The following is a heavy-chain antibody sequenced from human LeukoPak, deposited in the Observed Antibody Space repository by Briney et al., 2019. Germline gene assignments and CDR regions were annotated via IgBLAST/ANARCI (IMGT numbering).Heavy chain of an antibody. J-gene: IGHJ6*03. V-gene: IGHV4-38-2*02. Sequence: ASETLSLTCTVSDYSISSGYYWAWIRQPPGKGLEWIGSIYHSGNTYYNPSLKSRVTISVDTSKNQFSLKLSSVTAADTAVYYCARDWRDDYYMDVWGKGTTVTVSS. CDR2: IYHSGNT. CDR3: ARDWRDDYYMDV. CDR1: DYSISSGYY. D-gene: IGHD3-3*01.